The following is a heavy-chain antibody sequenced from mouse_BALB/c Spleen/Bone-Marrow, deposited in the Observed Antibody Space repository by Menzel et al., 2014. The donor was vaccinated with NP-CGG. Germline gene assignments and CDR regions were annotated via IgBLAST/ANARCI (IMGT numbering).Heavy chain of an antibody. J-gene: IGHJ4*01. D-gene: IGHD1-2*01. CDR1: GYTFTSYW. CDR2: INPSTGYT. Sequence: VKLQESGAELAKPGASVKMSCKASGYTFTSYWMHWVKQRPGQGLEWIGYINPSTGYTEYNQKFKDKATLTADKSSSTAYMQLSSLTSEDSAVYYCARQITTADYAMDYWGQGTSVTASS. CDR3: ARQITTADYAMDY. V-gene: IGHV1-7*01.